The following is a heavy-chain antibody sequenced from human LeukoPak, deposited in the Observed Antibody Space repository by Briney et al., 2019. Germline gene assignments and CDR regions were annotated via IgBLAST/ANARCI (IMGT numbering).Heavy chain of an antibody. D-gene: IGHD3-9*01. J-gene: IGHJ4*02. Sequence: ASVKVSCKTSGYTFNNYGISWVRQAPGQGLEWMGWMNPNSGNTGYAQKFQGRVTITRNTSISTAYMELSSLRSEDTAVYYCARDLLGSDTSYSSGAWDYWGQGTLVTVSS. CDR3: ARDLLGSDTSYSSGAWDY. CDR2: MNPNSGNT. V-gene: IGHV1-8*03. CDR1: GYTFNNYG.